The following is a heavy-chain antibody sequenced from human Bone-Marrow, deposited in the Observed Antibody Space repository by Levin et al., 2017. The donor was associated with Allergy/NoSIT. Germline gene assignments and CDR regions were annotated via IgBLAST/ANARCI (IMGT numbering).Heavy chain of an antibody. Sequence: GGSLLLSFSSSFVWFSNFFMIFVRHSPCPFLSFVSPLRGSGPHTFYADSMRGRFTISKDNSKNLLYLQINSLRVEDTAVYYCAKGWLQSEYFDYWGQGTLVTVSS. CDR2: LRGSGPHT. CDR3: AKGWLQSEYFDY. D-gene: IGHD5-24*01. V-gene: IGHV3-23*01. J-gene: IGHJ4*02. CDR1: FVWFSNFF.